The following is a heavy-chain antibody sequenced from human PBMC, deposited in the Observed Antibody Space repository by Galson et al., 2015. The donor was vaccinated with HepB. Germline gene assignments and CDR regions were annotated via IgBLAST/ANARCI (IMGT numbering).Heavy chain of an antibody. D-gene: IGHD2-15*01. V-gene: IGHV1-46*01. J-gene: IGHJ4*02. CDR1: GYTLTNYH. Sequence: SVKVSCKASGYTLTNYHFHWVRQAPGQGPEWMGKIFAGGGSTRYAERFQGRVTLTRDSSTSTIYMEVSSLRSDDTAVYYCARETPDTYYFDYWGQGPLVTVSS. CDR2: IFAGGGST. CDR3: ARETPDTYYFDY.